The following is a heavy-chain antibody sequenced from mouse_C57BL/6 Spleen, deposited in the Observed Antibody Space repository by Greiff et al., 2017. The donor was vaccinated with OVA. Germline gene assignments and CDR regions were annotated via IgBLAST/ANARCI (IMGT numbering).Heavy chain of an antibody. CDR2: IYPGDGDT. CDR1: GYAFSSSW. J-gene: IGHJ2*01. D-gene: IGHD1-1*01. CDR3: AIAYYYGSSDFDY. Sequence: VKLMESGPELVKPGASVKISCKASGYAFSSSWMNWVKQRPGKGLEWIGRIYPGDGDTNYNGKFKGKATLTADKSSSTAYMQLSSLTSEDSAVYFCAIAYYYGSSDFDYWGQGTTLTVSS. V-gene: IGHV1-82*01.